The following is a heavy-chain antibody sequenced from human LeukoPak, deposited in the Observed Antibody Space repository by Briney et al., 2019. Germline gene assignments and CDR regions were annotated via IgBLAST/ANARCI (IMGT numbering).Heavy chain of an antibody. CDR2: ISVSVGST. V-gene: IGHV3-23*01. D-gene: IGHD1-26*01. CDR1: GFTFTSSV. Sequence: VGSLRLSCAASGFTFTSSVMRWVRQAPGKGLEWVSSISVSVGSTDYAHSVKGRFTISRDNSTNTLYLQMNRLRAENTALYYCTTYFIVDKDLDYWGQGTLVTVSS. J-gene: IGHJ4*02. CDR3: TTYFIVDKDLDY.